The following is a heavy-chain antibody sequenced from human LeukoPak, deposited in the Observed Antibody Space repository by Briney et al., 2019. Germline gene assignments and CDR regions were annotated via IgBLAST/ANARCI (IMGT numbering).Heavy chain of an antibody. J-gene: IGHJ4*02. D-gene: IGHD5-12*01. CDR3: ARHPDIVATSANFDY. Sequence: PSETLSLTCAVSGYSISSGYYRGWTRQPPGKGLEWIGSIYHSGSTYYNPSLKSRVTISVDTSKNQFSLKLSSMTAGDTAVYYCARHPDIVATSANFDYWGQGTLVTVSS. CDR1: GYSISSGYY. CDR2: IYHSGST. V-gene: IGHV4-38-2*01.